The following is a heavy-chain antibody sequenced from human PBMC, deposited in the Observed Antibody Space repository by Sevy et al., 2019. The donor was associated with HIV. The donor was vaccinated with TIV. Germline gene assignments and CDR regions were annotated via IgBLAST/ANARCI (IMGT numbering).Heavy chain of an antibody. Sequence: SETLSLTCAVYGGSFSGYYWSWIRQPPGKGLEWIGEINHSGSTNYNPSLKSRVTISVDTSKNQFSLKLSSVTAADTAVYYCARGLKREGRGVATIRGYYYYKDVWGKGTTVTVSS. D-gene: IGHD5-12*01. CDR3: ARGLKREGRGVATIRGYYYYKDV. CDR2: INHSGST. V-gene: IGHV4-34*01. CDR1: GGSFSGYY. J-gene: IGHJ6*03.